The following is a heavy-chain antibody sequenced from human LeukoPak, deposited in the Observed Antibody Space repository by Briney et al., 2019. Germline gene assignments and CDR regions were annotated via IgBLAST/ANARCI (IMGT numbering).Heavy chain of an antibody. CDR1: VGTFCSYA. J-gene: IGHJ5*02. CDR3: ARETYCGGDCYSELWFDP. CDR2: IIPILGIA. Sequence: SAKVSSKASVGTFCSYAISGVRQAPGEGVEWVGRIIPILGIAKYAQKFQGRVTITADKSTSTAYMELSSLRSEDTAVYYCARETYCGGDCYSELWFDPWGQGTLVPVSS. V-gene: IGHV1-69*04. D-gene: IGHD2-21*02.